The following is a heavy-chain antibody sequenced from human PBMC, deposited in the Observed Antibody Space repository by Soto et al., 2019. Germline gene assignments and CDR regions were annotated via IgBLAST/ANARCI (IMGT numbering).Heavy chain of an antibody. J-gene: IGHJ4*02. CDR2: INHSGST. D-gene: IGHD1-26*01. Sequence: SETLSLTCTVSGGSVSSGGYYWSWIRQPPGKGLEWIGEINHSGSTNYNPSLKSRVTISVDTSKNQFSLKLSSVTAADTAVYYCASIGSYRSFDYWGQGTLVTVSS. CDR1: GGSVSSGGYY. V-gene: IGHV4-61*08. CDR3: ASIGSYRSFDY.